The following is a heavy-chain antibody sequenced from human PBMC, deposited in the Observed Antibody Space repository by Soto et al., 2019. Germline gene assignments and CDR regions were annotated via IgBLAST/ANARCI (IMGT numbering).Heavy chain of an antibody. CDR3: ATDPLGYSYAFDY. Sequence: ASVKVSCKVSGXTLTELSRQWVRQAPGKGLEWMGGFDPEDGETIYAQKFQGRVTMTEDTSTDTAYMELSSLRSEDTAVYYCATDPLGYSYAFDYWGQGTLVTAPQ. CDR2: FDPEDGET. J-gene: IGHJ4*02. D-gene: IGHD5-18*01. CDR1: GXTLTELS. V-gene: IGHV1-24*01.